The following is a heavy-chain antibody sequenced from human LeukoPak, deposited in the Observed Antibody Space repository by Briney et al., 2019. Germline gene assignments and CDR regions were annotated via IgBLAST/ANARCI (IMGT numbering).Heavy chain of an antibody. J-gene: IGHJ4*02. V-gene: IGHV3-11*06. CDR1: GITFSDYY. CDR3: ARDPDYYDSSGSDY. D-gene: IGHD3-22*01. Sequence: GGSLRLSCAASGITFSDYYMTWIRQAPGKGLEWVSSISSSSSYIYYADSVKGRFTISRDNAKNSLYLQMNSLRAEDTAVYYCARDPDYYDSSGSDYWGQGTLVTVSS. CDR2: ISSSSSYI.